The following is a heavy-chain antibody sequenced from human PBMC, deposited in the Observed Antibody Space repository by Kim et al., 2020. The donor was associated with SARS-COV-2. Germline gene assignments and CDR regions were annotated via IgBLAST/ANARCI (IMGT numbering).Heavy chain of an antibody. V-gene: IGHV3-23*01. Sequence: GGSLRLSCAASGFTFSSYAMSWVRQAPGKGLEWVSAISGSGGSTYYADSVKGRFTISRDNSKNTLYLQMNSLRAEDTAVYYCAKVPAHRWIVVVVAATDWYFDLWGRGTLVTVSS. CDR3: AKVPAHRWIVVVVAATDWYFDL. CDR1: GFTFSSYA. CDR2: ISGSGGST. J-gene: IGHJ2*01. D-gene: IGHD2-15*01.